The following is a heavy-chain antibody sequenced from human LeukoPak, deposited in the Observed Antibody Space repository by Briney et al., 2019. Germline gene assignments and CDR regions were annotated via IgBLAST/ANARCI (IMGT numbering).Heavy chain of an antibody. Sequence: GGSLRLSCAASKFTFISYLVRGVRQAPGKGGEGVAHINQDGSQKYYVDSVKGRFTISRDNAENLLFLQMNSLRAENTALYYCATYADSSGSYYSDYWGRGTLVTVSS. D-gene: IGHD3-22*01. CDR3: ATYADSSGSYYSDY. CDR1: KFTFISYL. J-gene: IGHJ4*02. V-gene: IGHV3-7*01. CDR2: INQDGSQK.